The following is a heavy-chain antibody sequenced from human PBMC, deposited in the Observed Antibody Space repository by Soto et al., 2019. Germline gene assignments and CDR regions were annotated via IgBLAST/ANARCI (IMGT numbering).Heavy chain of an antibody. V-gene: IGHV3-23*01. CDR1: RYTFKSHG. J-gene: IGHJ4*02. Sequence: GGSLRLSCVVSRYTFKSHGLSWVRQAPGKGLEWVSTIDSTGANTHYADSVRGRFTISRDNSRNTLHLQMHDLRADDTALYYCVSWVSAHFDYWGQGTLVTVSS. CDR3: VSWVSAHFDY. D-gene: IGHD3-16*01. CDR2: IDSTGANT.